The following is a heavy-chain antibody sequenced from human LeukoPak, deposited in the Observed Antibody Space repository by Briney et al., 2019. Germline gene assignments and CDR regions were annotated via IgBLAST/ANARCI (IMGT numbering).Heavy chain of an antibody. Sequence: GRSLRLSCAASGFTFSSHAMHWVRQAPGKGLEWVALILYDGSNKYYADSVKGRFTISRDNSKNPLYLQMNSLRAEDTAVYYCARDRTAYGSGSYFDYWAREPWSPSPQ. CDR1: GFTFSSHA. J-gene: IGHJ4*02. V-gene: IGHV3-30*01. CDR3: ARDRTAYGSGSYFDY. CDR2: ILYDGSNK. D-gene: IGHD3-10*01.